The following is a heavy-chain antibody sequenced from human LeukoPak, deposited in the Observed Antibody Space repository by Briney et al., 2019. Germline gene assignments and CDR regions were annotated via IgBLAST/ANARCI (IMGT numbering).Heavy chain of an antibody. D-gene: IGHD4-23*01. CDR2: IRSSGSGGST. J-gene: IGHJ4*02. V-gene: IGHV3-23*01. CDR1: GFAFSNYA. CDR3: AKDVDSGGVVMELGDY. Sequence: GGSLRLSCTASGFAFSNYAMNWVRQAPGKGLEWVSVIRSSGSGGSTYYADSVKGRFTISRDNSKNTLYLQMNSLRAEDTAVYYCAKDVDSGGVVMELGDYWGQGTLVTVPS.